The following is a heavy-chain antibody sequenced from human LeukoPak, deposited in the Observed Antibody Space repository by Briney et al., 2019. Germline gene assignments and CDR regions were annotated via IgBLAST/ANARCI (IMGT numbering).Heavy chain of an antibody. J-gene: IGHJ4*02. V-gene: IGHV1-24*01. D-gene: IGHD3-10*01. Sequence: ASVKVSCKVSGYTLTELSMHWVRQAPGKGLEWVGGFDPEDGETIYAQKFQGRVTMTEDTSTDTAYMELSSLRAEDTAVYYCAGSRGVRGHEFYFDYWGQGTLITVSS. CDR2: FDPEDGET. CDR1: GYTLTELS. CDR3: AGSRGVRGHEFYFDY.